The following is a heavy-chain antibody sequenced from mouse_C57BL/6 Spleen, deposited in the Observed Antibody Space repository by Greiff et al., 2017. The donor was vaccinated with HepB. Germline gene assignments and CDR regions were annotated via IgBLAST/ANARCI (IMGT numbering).Heavy chain of an antibody. D-gene: IGHD2-4*01. Sequence: VQLQQSGTELLKPGASVKLSCKASGYTFTSYWMHWVKQRPGQGLEWIGNINPSNGGTNYNEKFKSKATLTVDKSSSTAYMQLSSLTSEDSAVYYCAREGIYYDYDGGWFAYWGQGTLVTVSA. CDR3: AREGIYYDYDGGWFAY. V-gene: IGHV1-53*01. J-gene: IGHJ3*01. CDR2: INPSNGGT. CDR1: GYTFTSYW.